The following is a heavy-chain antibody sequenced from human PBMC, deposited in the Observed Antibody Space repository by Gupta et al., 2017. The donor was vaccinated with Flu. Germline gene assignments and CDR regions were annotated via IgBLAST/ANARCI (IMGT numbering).Heavy chain of an antibody. V-gene: IGHV3-23*01. CDR1: FSSYD. D-gene: IGHD5-12*01. CDR2: IDTSDDYT. CDR3: AKVTCVGGSCFDY. Sequence: FSSYDMSWVRKAPGNGREWVSAIDTSDDYTYDADAVKGRFTIYRDKAKNTVVLHTTRLRDADMAVYYCAKVTCVGGSCFDYWGQGTLVTVSS. J-gene: IGHJ4*02.